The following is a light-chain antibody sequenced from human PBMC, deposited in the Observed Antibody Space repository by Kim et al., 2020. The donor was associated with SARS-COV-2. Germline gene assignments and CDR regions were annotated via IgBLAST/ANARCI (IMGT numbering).Light chain of an antibody. J-gene: IGLJ3*02. Sequence: PGETARITCGGDRIGSQRVHWYQHKSGQAPKMLIYNNAERPPGLPRRFSGSRSGNSATLTISGVEAGDEADYYCQVYDSASESWVFGGGTKLTVL. V-gene: IGLV3-21*01. CDR3: QVYDSASESWV. CDR2: NNA. CDR1: RIGSQR.